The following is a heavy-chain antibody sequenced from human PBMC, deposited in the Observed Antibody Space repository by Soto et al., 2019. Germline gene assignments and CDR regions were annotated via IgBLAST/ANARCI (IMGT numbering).Heavy chain of an antibody. J-gene: IGHJ6*02. CDR3: ARDIVGATIELDYYYGMDV. D-gene: IGHD1-26*01. CDR2: ISGSGDIT. Sequence: PGESLRLSCAVSRFTFSSYAMSWVRQAPGKGLEWVSAISGSGDITYYADSVKGRCTISTDNSKNTVYLQMDSLRAEETAVYYCARDIVGATIELDYYYGMDVWGQGTTVTVSS. CDR1: RFTFSSYA. V-gene: IGHV3-23*01.